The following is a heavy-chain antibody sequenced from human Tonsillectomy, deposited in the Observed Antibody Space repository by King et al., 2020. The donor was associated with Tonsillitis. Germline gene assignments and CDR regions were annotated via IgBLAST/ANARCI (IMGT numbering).Heavy chain of an antibody. CDR1: GYTFTSYG. D-gene: IGHD1-26*01. V-gene: IGHV1-18*04. Sequence: QLVQSGAEVKRPGASVKLSCKASGYTFTSYGISWVRQAPGQGLEWMGWISTYNGHTNYAQRLQGRVTMTTDIYTSTVYIEMRSLRSEDTAVYYWARETYSGTWYWFDPWGPGTPVTVSS. CDR3: ARETYSGTWYWFDP. J-gene: IGHJ5*02. CDR2: ISTYNGHT.